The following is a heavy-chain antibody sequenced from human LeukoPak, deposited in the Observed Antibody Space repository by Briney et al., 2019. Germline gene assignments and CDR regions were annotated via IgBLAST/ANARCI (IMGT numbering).Heavy chain of an antibody. Sequence: GGSLRLSCAASGFTFRSYAMHWVRQAPGKGLEWVSAISGSGGSTYYADSVKGRFTISRDNSKNTLYLQMNSLRAEDTAVYYCAKDGTTVVTPERDWGQGTLVTVSS. V-gene: IGHV3-23*01. CDR1: GFTFRSYA. CDR2: ISGSGGST. J-gene: IGHJ4*02. D-gene: IGHD4-23*01. CDR3: AKDGTTVVTPERD.